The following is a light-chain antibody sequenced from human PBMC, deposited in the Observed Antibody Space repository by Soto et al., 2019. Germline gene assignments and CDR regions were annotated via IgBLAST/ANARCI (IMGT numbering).Light chain of an antibody. CDR3: QQGIT. Sequence: DIQMTQSPSSLSASVGDRVTITCQASQDISNHLNWYQQKSGKAPKLLIYDASNLETGVPSRFSGSGSGTDFTFSISNLQPEDIATYYCQQGITFGQGTRLEIK. CDR2: DAS. CDR1: QDISNH. V-gene: IGKV1-33*01. J-gene: IGKJ5*01.